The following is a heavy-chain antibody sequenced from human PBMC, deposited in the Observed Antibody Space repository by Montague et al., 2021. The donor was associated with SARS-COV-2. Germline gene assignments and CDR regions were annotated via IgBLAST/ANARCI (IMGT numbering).Heavy chain of an antibody. CDR3: ARAEMYYDFWSGYPWTFYYFDY. Sequence: SRRLSCAASGFTFSSYEMNWVRQAPGKGLEWVSYISSSGSTIYYADSVKGRFTISGDNAKNSLYLQMNSLRAEDTAVYYCARAEMYYDFWSGYPWTFYYFDYWGQGTLVTVSS. V-gene: IGHV3-48*03. D-gene: IGHD3-3*01. J-gene: IGHJ4*02. CDR1: GFTFSSYE. CDR2: ISSSGSTI.